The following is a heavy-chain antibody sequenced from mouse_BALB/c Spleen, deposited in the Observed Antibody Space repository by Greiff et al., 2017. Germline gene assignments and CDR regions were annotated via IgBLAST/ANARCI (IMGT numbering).Heavy chain of an antibody. D-gene: IGHD2-3*01. J-gene: IGHJ4*01. Sequence: VQLLQSGAELVRPGVSVKISCKASGYTFTDYDMNWVKQSHAKSLEWIGVISTYYGDASYNQKFKGKATMTVDKSSSTAYMELARLTSEDSAIYYCARYGADGFAYWGQGTSVTVSA. CDR1: GYTFTDYD. CDR2: ISTYYGDA. V-gene: IGHV1S137*01. CDR3: ARYGADGFAY.